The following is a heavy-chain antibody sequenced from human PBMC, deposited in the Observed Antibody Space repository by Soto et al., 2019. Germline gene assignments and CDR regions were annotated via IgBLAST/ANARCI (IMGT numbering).Heavy chain of an antibody. CDR2: INHSGST. D-gene: IGHD3-3*01. V-gene: IGHV4-34*01. J-gene: IGHJ4*02. CDR1: GGSFSGYY. CDR3: ARPNDFWSGYYI. Sequence: PSETLSLTCAVYGGSFSGYYWSWIRQPPGKGLEWIGEINHSGSTNYNPSLKSRVTISVDTSKNQFSLKLSSVTAADTAVYYCARPNDFWSGYYIWGQGTLVTVSS.